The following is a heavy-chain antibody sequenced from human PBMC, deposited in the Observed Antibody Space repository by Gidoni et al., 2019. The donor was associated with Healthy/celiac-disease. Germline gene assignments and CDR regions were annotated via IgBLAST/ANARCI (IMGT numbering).Heavy chain of an antibody. CDR3: ARGGGDGYNSFGYYYYYGMDV. J-gene: IGHJ6*02. D-gene: IGHD5-12*01. CDR1: GGSISSGGYY. CDR2: IYYSGST. V-gene: IGHV4-31*03. Sequence: QVQLQESGPGLVKPSQTLSLTCTVSGGSISSGGYYWSWIRQHPGKGLEWIGYIYYSGSTYYNPSLKSRVTISVDTSKNQFSLKLSSVTAADTAVYYCARGGGDGYNSFGYYYYYGMDVWGQGTTVTVSS.